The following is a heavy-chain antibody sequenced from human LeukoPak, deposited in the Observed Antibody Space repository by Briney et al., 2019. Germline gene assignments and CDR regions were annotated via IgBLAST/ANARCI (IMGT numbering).Heavy chain of an antibody. CDR3: ASTLQ. CDR1: GFTFSSYA. V-gene: IGHV3-30-3*01. CDR2: VSYDGSNK. J-gene: IGHJ4*02. Sequence: GGSLRLSCAASGFTFSSYAMHWVRQAPGKGLEWVAVVSYDGSNKYYADSVKGRFTISRDNSKNTLYLQMNSLRAEDTAVYYCASTLQWGQGTLVTVSS.